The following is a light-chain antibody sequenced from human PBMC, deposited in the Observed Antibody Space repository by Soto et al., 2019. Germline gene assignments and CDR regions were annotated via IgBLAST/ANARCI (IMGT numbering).Light chain of an antibody. CDR1: QGIKNE. J-gene: IGKJ2*01. CDR2: GAS. Sequence: AIQMTQSPSSLSASVGDRVTITCRASQGIKNELGWYQQKPGKALNLLISGASTLQSGVPSRFTGSGSGTDFTLTISSLQPEDFATYSCLQDYSYPFTFGQGTNLQIK. V-gene: IGKV1-6*01. CDR3: LQDYSYPFT.